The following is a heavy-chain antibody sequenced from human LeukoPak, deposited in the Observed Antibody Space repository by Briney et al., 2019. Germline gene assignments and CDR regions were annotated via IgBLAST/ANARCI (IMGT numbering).Heavy chain of an antibody. J-gene: IGHJ6*03. Sequence: GASVKVSCKASGGTFSSYAISWLRQAPGQGLEWMGRIIPIFGTANYAQKFQGRVTITTDESASTAYMELSSLRSEDTAVYYCGRDLVVVVAGYYYYYMDVWGKGTTVTVSS. D-gene: IGHD2-15*01. CDR2: IIPIFGTA. CDR3: GRDLVVVVAGYYYYYMDV. V-gene: IGHV1-69*05. CDR1: GGTFSSYA.